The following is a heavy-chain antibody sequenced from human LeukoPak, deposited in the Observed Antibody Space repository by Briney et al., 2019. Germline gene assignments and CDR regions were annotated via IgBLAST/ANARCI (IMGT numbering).Heavy chain of an antibody. Sequence: GGSLRLSCAASGFTFSSFAMSWVRQAPGKGLEWVSDSSSSGDSTYYADSVKGRFTISRDNSKNMLYLQMSSLRAGDTAVYYCAKVDDILTGHFDYWGQGTLVTVSS. V-gene: IGHV3-23*01. D-gene: IGHD3-9*01. CDR2: SSSSGDST. J-gene: IGHJ4*02. CDR3: AKVDDILTGHFDY. CDR1: GFTFSSFA.